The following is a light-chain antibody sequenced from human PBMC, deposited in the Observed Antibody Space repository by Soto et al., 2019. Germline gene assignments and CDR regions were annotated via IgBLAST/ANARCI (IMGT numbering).Light chain of an antibody. CDR1: SSNIGSRYE. CDR3: QSYDSSPSGWV. Sequence: QAVLTQPPSVSGAPGQRITISCTGSSSNIGSRYEVHWYQQLPGTAPKLLIYANNDRPSGVPDRFSGSKSGASASLAITGLQADDEADDYCQSYDSSPSGWVFGGGTQLTVL. J-gene: IGLJ7*01. V-gene: IGLV1-40*01. CDR2: ANN.